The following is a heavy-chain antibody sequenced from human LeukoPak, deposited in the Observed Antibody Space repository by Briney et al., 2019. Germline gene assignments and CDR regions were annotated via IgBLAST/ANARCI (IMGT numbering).Heavy chain of an antibody. CDR1: GYTFTSYD. J-gene: IGHJ5*02. Sequence: ASVKVSCKASGYTFTSYDINWVRQATGQGLEWMGWMNPNSGNTGYAQKFQGRVTMTTDTSTSTAYMELRSLRSDDTAVYYCARDLVRDTAMVKVTWFDPWGQGTLVTVSS. V-gene: IGHV1-8*01. D-gene: IGHD5-18*01. CDR2: MNPNSGNT. CDR3: ARDLVRDTAMVKVTWFDP.